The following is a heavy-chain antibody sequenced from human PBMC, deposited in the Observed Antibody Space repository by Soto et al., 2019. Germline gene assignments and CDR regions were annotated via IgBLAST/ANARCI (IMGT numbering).Heavy chain of an antibody. CDR2: IYWDDDK. J-gene: IGHJ4*02. CDR1: GFSLSTSGVG. D-gene: IGHD2-15*01. V-gene: IGHV2-5*02. CDR3: AHRPSYCSGYSCYSGFDY. Sequence: QITLKESGPTLVKPTQTLTLTCTFSGFSLSTSGVGVGWIRQPPGKALEWLALIYWDDDKRYSPSLKSRLTITKDTAKTQLVLTMTNMDPVDTATYYCAHRPSYCSGYSCYSGFDYWGQGTLVTVSS.